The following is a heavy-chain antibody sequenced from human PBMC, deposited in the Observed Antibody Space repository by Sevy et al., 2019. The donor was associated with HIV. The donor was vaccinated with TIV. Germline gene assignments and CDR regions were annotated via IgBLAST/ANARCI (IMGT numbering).Heavy chain of an antibody. Sequence: SETLSLTCAVYGGSFSGYYWSWIRQPPGKGLEWIGEINHSGSTNYNPSLKSRVTISVDTSKNQFSLKLSSVTAAETAVYYWARGGLRFLEWLFEAPRYYYYYGMDVWGQGTTVTVSS. V-gene: IGHV4-34*01. CDR3: ARGGLRFLEWLFEAPRYYYYYGMDV. J-gene: IGHJ6*02. CDR1: GGSFSGYY. CDR2: INHSGST. D-gene: IGHD3-3*01.